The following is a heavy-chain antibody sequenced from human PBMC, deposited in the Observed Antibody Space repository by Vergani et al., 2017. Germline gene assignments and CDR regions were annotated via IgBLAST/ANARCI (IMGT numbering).Heavy chain of an antibody. CDR2: IIPIFGTA. CDR1: GGTFSSYA. CDR3: VREGGYCSSTSCYGWFDP. Sequence: QVQLVQSGAEVKKPGSSVKVSCKASGGTFSSYAISWVRQAPGQGLEWMGGIIPIFGTANYAQKFQGRVTITADESTSTAYMELSSLRSEDTAVYYCVREGGYCSSTSCYGWFDPWGQGTLVTVSS. V-gene: IGHV1-69*01. D-gene: IGHD2-2*03. J-gene: IGHJ5*02.